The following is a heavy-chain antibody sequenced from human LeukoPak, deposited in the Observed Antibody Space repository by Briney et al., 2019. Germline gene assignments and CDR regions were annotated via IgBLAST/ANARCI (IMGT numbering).Heavy chain of an antibody. V-gene: IGHV1-18*01. CDR3: AKVKGDSSGYSDDYYFDY. Sequence: ASVKVSCKASGYTFTSYGISWMRQAPGQGLEWMGWISAYNGNTSYAQKFHGRVTMTTDASTSTAYMELRSLRSDDTAVYYCAKVKGDSSGYSDDYYFDYWGQGTLVTVSS. CDR1: GYTFTSYG. J-gene: IGHJ4*02. D-gene: IGHD3-22*01. CDR2: ISAYNGNT.